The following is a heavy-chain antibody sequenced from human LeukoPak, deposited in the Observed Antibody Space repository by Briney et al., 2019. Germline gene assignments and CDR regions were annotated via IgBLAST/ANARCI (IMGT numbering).Heavy chain of an antibody. CDR2: VYYSGST. V-gene: IGHV4-59*02. CDR3: ARPGIAAVGNAFDI. Sequence: PGGSLRLSCAASGFSVINKDMSWVRQAPGKGLEWIGYVYYSGSTNYNPSLKSRVTISVDTSKNQFSLKLISVTAADTAVYYCARPGIAAVGNAFDIWGQGTMVTVSS. J-gene: IGHJ3*02. CDR1: GFSVINKD. D-gene: IGHD6-13*01.